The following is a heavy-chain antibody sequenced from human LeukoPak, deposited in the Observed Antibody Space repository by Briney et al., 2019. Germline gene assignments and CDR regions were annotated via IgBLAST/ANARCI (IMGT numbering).Heavy chain of an antibody. Sequence: GRSLGLSCAASGFTFSIYAMSWVRHAPGKGLEWVSAISGSGGSTFYADSVKGRFTISRDHSKNTLYLQMNSLRAEDTAVYYCAGFTHSPQFDPWGQGTLVTVSS. J-gene: IGHJ5*02. D-gene: IGHD2-21*01. V-gene: IGHV3-23*01. CDR1: GFTFSIYA. CDR3: AGFTHSPQFDP. CDR2: ISGSGGST.